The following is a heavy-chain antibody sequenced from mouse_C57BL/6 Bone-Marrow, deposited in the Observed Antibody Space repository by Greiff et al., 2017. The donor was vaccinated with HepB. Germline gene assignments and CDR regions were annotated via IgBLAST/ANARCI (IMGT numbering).Heavy chain of an antibody. J-gene: IGHJ3*01. D-gene: IGHD2-3*01. Sequence: VQLQQSGPVLVKPGASVKMSCKASGYTFTDYYMNWVKQSHGKSLEWIGVINPYNGGTSYNQKFKGKATLTVDKSSSTAYMGLNSLTSEDSAVYYCAGGYYGIAYWGQGTLVTVSA. V-gene: IGHV1-19*01. CDR1: GYTFTDYY. CDR2: INPYNGGT. CDR3: AGGYYGIAY.